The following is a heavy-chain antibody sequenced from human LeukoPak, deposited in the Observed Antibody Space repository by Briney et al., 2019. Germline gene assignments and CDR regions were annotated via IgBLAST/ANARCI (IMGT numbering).Heavy chain of an antibody. D-gene: IGHD6-19*01. CDR3: ARDSAYSSGWFPPYYYYYGMDV. V-gene: IGHV1-18*01. CDR1: GYTFTSYG. Sequence: GASVKVSCKASGYTFTSYGISWVRQAPGQGLEWMGWISAYNGNTNYAQKLQGRVTMTTDTSTSTAYMELRSLRSDDTAVYYCARDSAYSSGWFPPYYYYYGMDVWGQGTTVTVSS. CDR2: ISAYNGNT. J-gene: IGHJ6*02.